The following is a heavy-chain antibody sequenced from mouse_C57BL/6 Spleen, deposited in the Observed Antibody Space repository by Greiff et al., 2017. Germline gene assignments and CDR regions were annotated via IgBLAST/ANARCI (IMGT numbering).Heavy chain of an antibody. Sequence: VQLQQSGAELAKPGASVTLSCKASGYTFTSYWMHWVKQRPGQGLEWIGYINPSSGYTKYNQKFKDKATLTADKSSSPAYMQLSSLTYEDSAVYYCARGFTTDAMDHWGQGTSVTVSS. CDR1: GYTFTSYW. V-gene: IGHV1-7*01. CDR2: INPSSGYT. D-gene: IGHD1-1*01. J-gene: IGHJ4*01. CDR3: ARGFTTDAMDH.